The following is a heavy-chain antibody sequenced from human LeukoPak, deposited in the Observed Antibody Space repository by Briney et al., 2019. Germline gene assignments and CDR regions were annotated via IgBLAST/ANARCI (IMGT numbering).Heavy chain of an antibody. CDR3: ARGDSGSWPFDY. CDR1: GGSISSGSYY. D-gene: IGHD6-13*01. J-gene: IGHJ4*02. V-gene: IGHV4-61*02. CDR2: IYTSGST. Sequence: PSETLSLTCTVSGGSISSGSYYWSWIRQPAGKGLEWIGRIYTSGSTNYNPSLKSRVTISVDTSKNQFSLKLSSVTAADTAVYFYARGDSGSWPFDYWGQGTLVTVSS.